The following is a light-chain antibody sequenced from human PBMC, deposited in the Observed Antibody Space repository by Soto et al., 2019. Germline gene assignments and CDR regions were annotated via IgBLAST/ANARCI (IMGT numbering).Light chain of an antibody. CDR2: DAS. V-gene: IGKV1-5*01. Sequence: DIQMSLSPSTLSASVGDRVTITCRASQSISSWLAWYQQKPGKAPKLLIYDASSLESGVPSRFSGSGSGTEFTLTISSLQPDDFATYYCQQYNSYSLTFCQ. CDR1: QSISSW. CDR3: QQYNSYSLT. J-gene: IGKJ1*01.